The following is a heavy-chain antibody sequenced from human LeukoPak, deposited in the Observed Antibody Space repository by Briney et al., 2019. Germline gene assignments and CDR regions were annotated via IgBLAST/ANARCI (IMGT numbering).Heavy chain of an antibody. CDR1: GYSLTSYW. CDR2: IYPGDSDT. Sequence: GESLKISCKGSGYSLTSYWIGWVRLVPGKGLEWMGIIYPGDSDTRYSPSFQGQVTISADKSISTAYLQWSSLKASDTAMYYCARQSSYGEYAFDIWGQGTMVTVSS. V-gene: IGHV5-51*01. J-gene: IGHJ3*02. CDR3: ARQSSYGEYAFDI. D-gene: IGHD4-17*01.